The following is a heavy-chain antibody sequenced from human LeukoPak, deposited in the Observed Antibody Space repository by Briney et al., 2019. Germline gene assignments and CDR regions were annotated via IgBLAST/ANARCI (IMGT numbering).Heavy chain of an antibody. CDR2: INAGNGNT. D-gene: IGHD6-13*01. V-gene: IGHV1-3*01. Sequence: ASVEVSCKASGYTFTSYAMHWVRQAPGQRLEWMGWINAGNGNTKYSQKFQGRVTITRDTSASTAYMELSSLRSEDTAVYYCARSGSSSWYFDYWGQGTLVTVSS. CDR3: ARSGSSSWYFDY. J-gene: IGHJ4*02. CDR1: GYTFTSYA.